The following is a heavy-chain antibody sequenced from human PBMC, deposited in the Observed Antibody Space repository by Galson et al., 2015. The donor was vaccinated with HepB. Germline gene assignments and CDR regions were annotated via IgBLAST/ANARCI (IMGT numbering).Heavy chain of an antibody. D-gene: IGHD2-2*01. CDR3: ARVAVVVTAALKTDYYYGMDV. J-gene: IGHJ6*02. V-gene: IGHV1-69*13. CDR1: GGTFSSYA. CDR2: IIPIFGIA. Sequence: SVKVSCKASGGTFSSYAVSWVRQAPGQGLEWMGGIIPIFGIANYAQKFQGRVTITADESTSTAYMELSGLRSEDTAVYYCARVAVVVTAALKTDYYYGMDVWGQGTTVTVSS.